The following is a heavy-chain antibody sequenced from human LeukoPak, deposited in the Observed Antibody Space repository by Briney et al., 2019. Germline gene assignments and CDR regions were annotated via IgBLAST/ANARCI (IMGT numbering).Heavy chain of an antibody. CDR1: GFSFSSYA. V-gene: IGHV3-23*01. D-gene: IGHD3-22*01. CDR3: AKDAPVGYYYDTSGLPD. J-gene: IGHJ4*02. Sequence: GGSLRLSCAASGFSFSSYAMSWVRQAPGKGLEWVSVISGTGGSTYYADSVKGRFTISRDNSKNTVYLQMNSLRAEDTAVYYCAKDAPVGYYYDTSGLPDWGQGTLVTVSS. CDR2: ISGTGGST.